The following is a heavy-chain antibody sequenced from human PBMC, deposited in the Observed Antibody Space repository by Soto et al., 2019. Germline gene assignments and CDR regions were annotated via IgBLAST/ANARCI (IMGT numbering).Heavy chain of an antibody. J-gene: IGHJ4*02. CDR2: ISGSDDTI. CDR3: ARDRASYYYTSGQYCFEY. CDR1: GFTFSDYY. D-gene: IGHD3-10*01. V-gene: IGHV3-11*01. Sequence: PGGSLRLSCAASGFTFSDYYMSWIRQAPGKGLEWVSYISGSDDTIYYADSVKGRFTISRDNAKKSLYLQMNSLRAEDTAVYYCARDRASYYYTSGQYCFEYWGQGTLVTVSS.